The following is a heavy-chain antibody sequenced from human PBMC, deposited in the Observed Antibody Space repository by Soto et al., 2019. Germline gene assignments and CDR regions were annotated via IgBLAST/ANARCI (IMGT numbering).Heavy chain of an antibody. Sequence: PSETMSLTCAVYGGSFSGYYWSLIRQPPGKGLEWIGEINHSGSTNYNPSLKSRVTISVDTSKNQFSLKLSSVTAADTAVYYCARVGYSSGYTGWGQGTLVTVSS. CDR1: GGSFSGYY. CDR3: ARVGYSSGYTG. CDR2: INHSGST. D-gene: IGHD3-22*01. J-gene: IGHJ4*02. V-gene: IGHV4-34*01.